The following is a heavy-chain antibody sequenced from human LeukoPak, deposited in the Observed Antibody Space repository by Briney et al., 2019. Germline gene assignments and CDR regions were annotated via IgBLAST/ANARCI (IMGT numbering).Heavy chain of an antibody. J-gene: IGHJ4*02. CDR1: GGSISSYY. V-gene: IGHV4-59*01. CDR2: IYYSGST. D-gene: IGHD3-22*01. CDR3: ARGPYLEDYEGYLDY. Sequence: PSETLSLTCTVSGGSISSYYWSWIRQPPGKGLEWIGYIYYSGSTNYNPSLKSRVTISVDTSKNQFSLKLSSVTAADTAVYYCARGPYLEDYEGYLDYWGQGTLVTVSS.